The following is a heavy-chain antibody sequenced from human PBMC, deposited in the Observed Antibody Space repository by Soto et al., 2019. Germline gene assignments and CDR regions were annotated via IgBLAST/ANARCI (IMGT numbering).Heavy chain of an antibody. Sequence: QVQLVQSGAEVKKPGSSVKVSCKASGDTFSSYAISWVRQAPGQGLEWMGGIIPIFGTANYAQKIQGRVTITADKSTSTAYMELSSLRSEDTAVYYCARDLGYSSSSGLIWFDPWGQGTLVTVSS. V-gene: IGHV1-69*06. CDR2: IIPIFGTA. CDR3: ARDLGYSSSSGLIWFDP. J-gene: IGHJ5*02. D-gene: IGHD6-6*01. CDR1: GDTFSSYA.